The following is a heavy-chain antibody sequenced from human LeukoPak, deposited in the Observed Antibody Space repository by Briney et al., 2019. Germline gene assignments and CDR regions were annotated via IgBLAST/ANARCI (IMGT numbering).Heavy chain of an antibody. D-gene: IGHD2-15*01. CDR2: ISGSGGST. CDR3: AKDGPLSPYCSGGSCYLN. J-gene: IGHJ4*02. Sequence: GGSLRLSCAASGFTFNSYAMSWVRQAPGKGLEWVSAISGSGGSTYYADSVKGQFTISRDNSKNTLYLQMNSLRAEDTAVYYCAKDGPLSPYCSGGSCYLNWGQGTLVTVSS. V-gene: IGHV3-23*01. CDR1: GFTFNSYA.